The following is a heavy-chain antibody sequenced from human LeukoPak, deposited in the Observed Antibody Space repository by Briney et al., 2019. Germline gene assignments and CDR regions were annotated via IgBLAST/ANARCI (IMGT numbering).Heavy chain of an antibody. CDR1: GFTFSNYW. Sequence: PGGSLRLSCAAPGFTFSNYWMHWVRQAPGKGLVWVSHINNDGSTTNYADSVKGRFTISRDNAKNTLSLQMNSLRAEDTAVYYCASELFGLRDWGQGTLVTVSS. V-gene: IGHV3-74*01. CDR2: INNDGSTT. CDR3: ASELFGLRD. D-gene: IGHD3-16*01. J-gene: IGHJ4*02.